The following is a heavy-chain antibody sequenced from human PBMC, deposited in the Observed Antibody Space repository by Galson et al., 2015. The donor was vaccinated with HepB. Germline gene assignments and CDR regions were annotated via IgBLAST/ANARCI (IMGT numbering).Heavy chain of an antibody. J-gene: IGHJ4*02. D-gene: IGHD3-22*01. V-gene: IGHV3-21*01. CDR2: ISSNSNYR. CDR1: GFTFSTYS. CDR3: ARDWRPGGGEVVVLALFDY. Sequence: SVRLSCEVSGFTFSTYSMGWVRQAPGKGLEWVSSISSNSNYRYYADSVRGRFTISRDNAKNSLYLQMNSLRAEDTAMYYCARDWRPGGGEVVVLALFDYLGQVTLFTVSS.